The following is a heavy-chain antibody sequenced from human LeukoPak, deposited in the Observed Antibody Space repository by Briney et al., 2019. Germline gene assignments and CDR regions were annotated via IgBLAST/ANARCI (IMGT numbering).Heavy chain of an antibody. D-gene: IGHD3-10*01. V-gene: IGHV4-59*01. CDR2: INHSGRT. J-gene: IGHJ5*02. CDR3: ARDRGHYYGSGSYIWFDP. Sequence: SETLSLTCTVSGGSISSYYWGWIRQTPGKGLEWIGEINHSGRTNYNPSLKSRVTISVDTSKNQFSLKLSSVTAADTAVYYCARDRGHYYGSGSYIWFDPWGQGTLVTVSS. CDR1: GGSISSYY.